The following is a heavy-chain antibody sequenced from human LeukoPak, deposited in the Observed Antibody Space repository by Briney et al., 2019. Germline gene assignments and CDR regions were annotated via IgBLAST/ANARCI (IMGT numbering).Heavy chain of an antibody. CDR1: GFTFDGYG. CDR3: ASFTSPGTLDY. Sequence: GGSLRLSCVASGFTFDGYGMSWVRQTPVKGLEWVANIKQDGSEKYYVDSVKGRFTISRDNAKKSLYLQMNSLRAEGTAVYYCASFTSPGTLDYWGQGTLVTVSS. D-gene: IGHD6-13*01. V-gene: IGHV3-7*01. J-gene: IGHJ4*02. CDR2: IKQDGSEK.